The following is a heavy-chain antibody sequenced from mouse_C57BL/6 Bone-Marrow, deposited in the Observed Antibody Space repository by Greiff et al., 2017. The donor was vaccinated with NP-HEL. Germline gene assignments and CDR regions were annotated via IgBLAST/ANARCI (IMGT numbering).Heavy chain of an antibody. J-gene: IGHJ4*01. CDR2: IDPSDSST. V-gene: IGHV1-50*01. CDR3: ARPYRGY. D-gene: IGHD2-14*01. CDR1: GYTFTSYW. Sequence: VQLVESGAELVKPGASVKLSCKASGYTFTSYWMQWVKQRPGQGLEWIGEIDPSDSSTNYNQKFKGKATLTVDTSSSTAYMQLSSLTSEDSAVYYCARPYRGYWGQGTSVTVSS.